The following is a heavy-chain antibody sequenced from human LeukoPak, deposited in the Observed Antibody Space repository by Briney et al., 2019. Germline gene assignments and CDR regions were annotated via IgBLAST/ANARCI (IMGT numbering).Heavy chain of an antibody. CDR2: IHAGGDFT. D-gene: IGHD4-17*01. J-gene: IGHJ3*02. CDR3: AKDPNGDYVGAFDM. CDR1: GLTFSRYA. V-gene: IGHV3-23*01. Sequence: GGSLRLSCSASGLTFSRYAMTWVRQAPGKGLEWVSSIHAGGDFTYYADSVRGRFTVSRDNSKSSLYLQMNGLRAEDTALYYCAKDPNGDYVGAFDMWGQGTMVTVSS.